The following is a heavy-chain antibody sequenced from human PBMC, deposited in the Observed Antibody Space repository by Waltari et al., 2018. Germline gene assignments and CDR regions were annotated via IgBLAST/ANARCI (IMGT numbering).Heavy chain of an antibody. V-gene: IGHV4-34*01. J-gene: IGHJ5*02. D-gene: IGHD2-2*01. CDR1: GGSFSGYY. CDR3: AREKGKVVPAVRAWFDP. CDR2: INRSGST. Sequence: QVQLQQWGAGLLKPSETLSLTCAVYGGSFSGYYWSWIRQPPGKGLEWIGEINRSGSTNYNPSLKSRVTISVDTSKNQFSLKLSSVTAADTAVYYCAREKGKVVPAVRAWFDPWGQGTLVTVSS.